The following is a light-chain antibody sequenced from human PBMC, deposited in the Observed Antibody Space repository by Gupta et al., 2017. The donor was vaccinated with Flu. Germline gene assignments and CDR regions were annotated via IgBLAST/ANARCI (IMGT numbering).Light chain of an antibody. CDR3: KQCKSCPYA. V-gene: IGKV2-30*02. J-gene: IGKJ2*01. Sequence: ATLGPASSIYCQTSQSRVHKNRNTYLNWFQQKPGQSPKRLIYKASNRDSGVPDRFSGSGSGTDFTLKISSVEADDIGVYYCKQCKSCPYAFGQGTKVEI. CDR2: KAS. CDR1: QSRVHKNRNTY.